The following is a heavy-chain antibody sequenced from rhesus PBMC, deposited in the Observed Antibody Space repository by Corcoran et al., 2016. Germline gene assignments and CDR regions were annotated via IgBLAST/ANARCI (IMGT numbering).Heavy chain of an antibody. CDR2: IGGSSGST. V-gene: IGHV4-127*01. CDR1: GYSLLSVYG. CDR3: ARDRWGWNNPFDY. Sequence: QVQLQESGPGLVKPSETLSLTCAVSGYSLLSVYGRCWFRQPPGKGLEWIGYIGGSSGSTKYNPSLKSRVTISKDTSKNQFSLKLSSVTAADTAVYYCARDRWGWNNPFDYWGQGVLVTVSS. D-gene: IGHD1-20*01. J-gene: IGHJ4*01.